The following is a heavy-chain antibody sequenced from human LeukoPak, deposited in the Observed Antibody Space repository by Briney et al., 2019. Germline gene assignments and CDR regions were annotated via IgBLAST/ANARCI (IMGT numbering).Heavy chain of an antibody. Sequence: GGSLRLSCAASGFTFSSYAMSWVRQAPGKGLEWVSFITGSSSYIYYTDSVKGRFTISRDNAKNSLFLQMNSLRDEDTAVYYCASGFSSSPYFDYWGQGTLVTVSS. CDR1: GFTFSSYA. D-gene: IGHD6-6*01. V-gene: IGHV3-21*01. CDR2: ITGSSSYI. J-gene: IGHJ4*02. CDR3: ASGFSSSPYFDY.